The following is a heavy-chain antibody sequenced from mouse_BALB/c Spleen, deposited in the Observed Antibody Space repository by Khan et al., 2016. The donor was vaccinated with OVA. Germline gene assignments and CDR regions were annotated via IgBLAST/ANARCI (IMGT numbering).Heavy chain of an antibody. V-gene: IGHV2-6-7*01. CDR1: GFSLTGYG. Sequence: VELVESGPGLVAPSQSLSITCTVSGFSLTGYGVNWVRQPPGKGLEWLGMIWGDGSTDYNSALKSRLSISKDNSKSQVFLKMNNLQTDDTARYYCAKAYYGNYREAMDYWGQGTSVTVSS. J-gene: IGHJ4*01. CDR3: AKAYYGNYREAMDY. CDR2: IWGDGST. D-gene: IGHD2-10*01.